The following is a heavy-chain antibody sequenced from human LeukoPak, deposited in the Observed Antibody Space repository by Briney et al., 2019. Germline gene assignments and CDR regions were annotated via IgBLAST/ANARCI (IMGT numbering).Heavy chain of an antibody. J-gene: IGHJ5*02. CDR2: IYYRGST. Sequence: SETLSLTCTVSGGSISSYYGSWIRQPPGKGLEWMGYIYYRGSTNYNPALRRRVTISVDTSKNRFSVKLRSVTAADTAVYSSASDLIYYHAFDPWGQGTLVTVSS. V-gene: IGHV4-59*01. CDR1: GGSISSYY. D-gene: IGHD1-26*01. CDR3: ASDLIYYHAFDP.